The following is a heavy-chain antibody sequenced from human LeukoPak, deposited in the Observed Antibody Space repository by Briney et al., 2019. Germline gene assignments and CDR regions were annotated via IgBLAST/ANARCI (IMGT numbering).Heavy chain of an antibody. CDR3: ARQVTVTMAPRFDP. V-gene: IGHV1-2*02. D-gene: IGHD4-17*01. J-gene: IGHJ5*02. CDR2: INPNSGGT. CDR1: GYTFTGYY. Sequence: ASVKVSCKASGYTFTGYYMHWVRQAPGQGLEWMGWINPNSGGTNYVQKFQGRVTMTRDTSISTAYMELSRLRSDDTAVYYCARQVTVTMAPRFDPWGQGTLVTVSS.